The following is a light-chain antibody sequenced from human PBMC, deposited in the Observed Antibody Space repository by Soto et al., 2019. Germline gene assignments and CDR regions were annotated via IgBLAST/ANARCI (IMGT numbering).Light chain of an antibody. CDR3: QQYGSSPWT. CDR1: QTVSNNY. J-gene: IGKJ1*01. V-gene: IGKV3-20*01. CDR2: GTS. Sequence: DTVLTQSPGSLSLSLGDRATLSCRASQTVSNNYLAWYQQKPGQAPRLLIYGTSNRATGIPDRFSGSGSGTDFTLTISRLEPEDFVIYYCQQYGSSPWTLGQGTKVDIK.